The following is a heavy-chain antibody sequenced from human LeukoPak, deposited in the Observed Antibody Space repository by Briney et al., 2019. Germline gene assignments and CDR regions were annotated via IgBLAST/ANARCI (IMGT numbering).Heavy chain of an antibody. Sequence: ASVTVSCKASGYTFGSHGISWVRQAPGQGLECMGWISDYNGNTKYVQKFQGRVTMTTDTSTNTAYMELRSLRSDDTAVYFCARLGYGDYYLGYWGQGTLVTVSS. D-gene: IGHD4-17*01. J-gene: IGHJ4*02. CDR3: ARLGYGDYYLGY. CDR1: GYTFGSHG. CDR2: ISDYNGNT. V-gene: IGHV1-18*01.